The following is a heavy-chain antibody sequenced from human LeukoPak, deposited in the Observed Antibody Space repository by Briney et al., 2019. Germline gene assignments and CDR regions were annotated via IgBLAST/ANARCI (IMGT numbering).Heavy chain of an antibody. CDR2: IYTSGTT. D-gene: IGHD6-13*01. Sequence: SQTLSLTCSVSGGSISSGNYYYSWIRQPAGKGLEWLGRIYTSGTTDYNPSLKSRVTISVDTSKNQFSLKLSSVTAADTAVYFYARTTEAHSWRTRYYDYYMDVWGKGTTVTVSS. CDR3: ARTTEAHSWRTRYYDYYMDV. CDR1: GGSISSGNYY. V-gene: IGHV4-61*02. J-gene: IGHJ6*03.